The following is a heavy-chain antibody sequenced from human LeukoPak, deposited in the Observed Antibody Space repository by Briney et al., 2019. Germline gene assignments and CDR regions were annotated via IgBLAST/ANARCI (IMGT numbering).Heavy chain of an antibody. CDR3: AKDVPYYDFWSRSYPHY. V-gene: IGHV3-23*01. Sequence: PGGSLRLSCAASGFTFSSYAMSWVRQAPGKGLEWVSAISGSGGSTYYADSVKRRFTISRDNSKNTLYLQMNSLRAEDTALYYCAKDVPYYDFWSRSYPHYWRQGTLVTVSS. D-gene: IGHD3-3*01. CDR2: ISGSGGST. J-gene: IGHJ4*02. CDR1: GFTFSSYA.